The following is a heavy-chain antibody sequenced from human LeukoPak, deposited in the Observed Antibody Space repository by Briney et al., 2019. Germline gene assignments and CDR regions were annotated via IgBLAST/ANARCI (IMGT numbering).Heavy chain of an antibody. CDR3: VRDNGGEHL. V-gene: IGHV3-74*01. CDR1: GFTFSSSA. D-gene: IGHD3-16*01. J-gene: IGHJ4*02. Sequence: GGSLRLSCAASGFTFSSSAMSWVRQAPGKGLVWVSRINNDGSSTIYADSVKGRFTISRDNAKNTLYLQMNSLRDDDTAVYYCVRDNGGEHLWGQGTLVTVSS. CDR2: INNDGSST.